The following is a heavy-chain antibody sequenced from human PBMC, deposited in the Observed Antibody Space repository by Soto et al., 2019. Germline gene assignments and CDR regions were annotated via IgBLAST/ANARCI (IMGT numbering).Heavy chain of an antibody. V-gene: IGHV1-69*01. CDR3: AREIFVVVKAKGPHYYYYGMDV. Sequence: QVQLVQSGAEVKKPGSSVKVSCKASGGTFSSYAISWVRQAPGQGLEWMGGIIPIFGTANYAQKFQGRVTITADESTSTAYMELSSLRSEDTAVYYCAREIFVVVKAKGPHYYYYGMDVWGQGTTVTVSS. CDR1: GGTFSSYA. CDR2: IIPIFGTA. D-gene: IGHD3-3*01. J-gene: IGHJ6*02.